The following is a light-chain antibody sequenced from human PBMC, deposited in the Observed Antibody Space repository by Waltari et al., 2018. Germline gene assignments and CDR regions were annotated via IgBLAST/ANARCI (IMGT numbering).Light chain of an antibody. Sequence: DIVMTQSPESLTVSLCERATVNCTSSQTVLYSSKNYLAWYQQKPGQPPKLLIYWASTRKSGVPDRFSGSGSGTDFTLTISSLQAEDVAVYYCQQYYSPPQTFGQGTKVQIK. CDR1: QTVLYSSKNY. J-gene: IGKJ1*01. V-gene: IGKV4-1*01. CDR3: QQYYSPPQT. CDR2: WAS.